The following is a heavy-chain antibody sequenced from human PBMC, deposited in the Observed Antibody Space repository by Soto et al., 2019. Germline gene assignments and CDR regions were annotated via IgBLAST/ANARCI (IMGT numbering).Heavy chain of an antibody. CDR1: GFTFSSYA. CDR2: ISGSGAST. V-gene: IGHV3-23*01. Sequence: EVQLLESGGGLVQPGGSLRLSCAASGFTFSSYAMNWVRQAPGKGLEWVSAISGSGASTYYADSVKGWFTISRDNSKNTLYLQMNSLRAEDTAVYYCAKSPYDFWSGYSSRYFDYWGQGTLVTVSS. CDR3: AKSPYDFWSGYSSRYFDY. J-gene: IGHJ4*02. D-gene: IGHD3-3*01.